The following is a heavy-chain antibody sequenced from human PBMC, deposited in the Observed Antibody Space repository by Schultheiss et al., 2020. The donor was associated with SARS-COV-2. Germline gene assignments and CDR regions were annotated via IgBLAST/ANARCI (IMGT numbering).Heavy chain of an antibody. Sequence: ASVKVSCKASGYTFTSYYMHWVRQAPGQGLEWMGIINPSGGSTSYAQKFQGRVTMTRDTSTSTVYMELSSLRSEDTAVYYCARGGFGESYYYYYGMDVWGQGTTVTVSS. D-gene: IGHD3-10*01. CDR3: ARGGFGESYYYYYGMDV. V-gene: IGHV1-46*03. CDR2: INPSGGST. CDR1: GYTFTSYY. J-gene: IGHJ6*02.